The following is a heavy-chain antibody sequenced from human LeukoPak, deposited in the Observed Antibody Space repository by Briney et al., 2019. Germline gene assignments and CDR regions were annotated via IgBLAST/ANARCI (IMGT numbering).Heavy chain of an antibody. CDR1: GGSFSGYY. CDR3: ARHGGGSRLRYFDY. D-gene: IGHD3-16*01. Sequence: PSETLSLTCAVYGGSFSGYYWSWIRQPPGKGLEWIGEINHSGSTNYNPSLKSRVTMSVDTSKNQFSLKLTSVTAADTAVYYCARHGGGSRLRYFDYWGQGTLVTVSS. J-gene: IGHJ4*02. CDR2: INHSGST. V-gene: IGHV4-34*01.